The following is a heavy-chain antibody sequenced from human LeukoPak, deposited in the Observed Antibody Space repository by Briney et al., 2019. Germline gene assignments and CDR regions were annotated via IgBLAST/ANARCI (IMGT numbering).Heavy chain of an antibody. V-gene: IGHV3-21*01. CDR2: ISSSSRYI. CDR1: GFTFSSYS. CDR3: APNGYYYGSGRAYFDY. D-gene: IGHD3-10*01. Sequence: GGSLRLSCAASGFTFSSYSMNWVRQAPGKGLEWVSSISSSSRYIYYADSVKGRFTISRDNAKNSLYLQMNSLRAEDTAVYYCAPNGYYYGSGRAYFDYWGQGTLVTVSS. J-gene: IGHJ4*02.